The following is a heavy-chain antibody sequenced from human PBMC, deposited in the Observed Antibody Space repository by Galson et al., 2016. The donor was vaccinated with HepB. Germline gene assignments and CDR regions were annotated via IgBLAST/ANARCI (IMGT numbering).Heavy chain of an antibody. Sequence: SETLSLTCTVSGGSISSYYWSWIRQPPGKGLAWIGYIYYTGRANYNPSLKSRVSISADTSKNQFSLKLSSVTAADTAVYYCARAVNYGDYYYYGMDVWGQGTPVTVSS. CDR2: IYYTGRA. V-gene: IGHV4-59*01. D-gene: IGHD4/OR15-4a*01. CDR1: GGSISSYY. J-gene: IGHJ6*02. CDR3: ARAVNYGDYYYYGMDV.